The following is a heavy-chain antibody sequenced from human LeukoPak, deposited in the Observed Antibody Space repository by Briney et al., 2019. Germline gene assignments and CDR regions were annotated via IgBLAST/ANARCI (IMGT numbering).Heavy chain of an antibody. CDR2: IYYSGST. D-gene: IGHD6-6*01. J-gene: IGHJ4*02. CDR3: ARYLGSSEFDY. Sequence: PSETLSLTCTVSGGSISSYYWSWIRQPPGKGLKWIGYIYYSGSTNYNPSLKSRVTISVDTSKNQFSLKLSSVTAADTAVYYCARYLGSSEFDYWGQGTLVTVSS. V-gene: IGHV4-59*01. CDR1: GGSISSYY.